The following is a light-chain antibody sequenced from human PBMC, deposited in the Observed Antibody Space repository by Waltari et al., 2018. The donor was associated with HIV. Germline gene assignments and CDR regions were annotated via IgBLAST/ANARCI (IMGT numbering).Light chain of an antibody. Sequence: EIVLTQSPATLSFSPGERATLSCRASQSVSSYLAWYQQKPGQAPRLLIYDASNRATGIPARFSGSGSGTDFTLTISSLEPEDFAVYYCQQLSNWPPLTFGGGTKVEIK. V-gene: IGKV3-11*01. CDR3: QQLSNWPPLT. CDR2: DAS. CDR1: QSVSSY. J-gene: IGKJ4*01.